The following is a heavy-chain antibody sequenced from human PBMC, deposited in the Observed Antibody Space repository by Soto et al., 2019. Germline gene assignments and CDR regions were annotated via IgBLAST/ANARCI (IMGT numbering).Heavy chain of an antibody. CDR1: GYTFTSYG. J-gene: IGHJ5*02. V-gene: IGHV1-18*04. Sequence: QVRLVQSGAEVKKPVASVKVSCKASGYTFTSYGISWVRQAPGQGLEWMGWISAYNGNTNYAQKLQGRVTMTTDTSTSTAYMELRSLRSDDTAVYYCARDQNYCDSSGYQGWFDPWGQGTLVTVSS. D-gene: IGHD3-22*01. CDR2: ISAYNGNT. CDR3: ARDQNYCDSSGYQGWFDP.